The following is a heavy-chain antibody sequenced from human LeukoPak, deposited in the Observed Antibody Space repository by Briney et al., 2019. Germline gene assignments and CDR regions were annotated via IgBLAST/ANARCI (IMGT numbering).Heavy chain of an antibody. V-gene: IGHV3-9*01. CDR1: GFTFDDYA. CDR3: AKALLWFGELSNDAFDI. CDR2: ISWNSGSI. D-gene: IGHD3-10*01. J-gene: IGHJ3*02. Sequence: GGSLRLSCAASGFTFDDYAMHWVRHAPGKGLEWVSGISWNSGSIGYADSVKGRFTISRDNAKNSLYLQMNSLRAEDTALYYCAKALLWFGELSNDAFDIWGQGTMVTVSS.